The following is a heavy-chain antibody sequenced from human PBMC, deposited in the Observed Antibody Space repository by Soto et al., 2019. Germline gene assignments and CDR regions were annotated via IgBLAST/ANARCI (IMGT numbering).Heavy chain of an antibody. V-gene: IGHV3-33*01. J-gene: IGHJ6*02. Sequence: QVQLVESRGGVVQPGRSLRLSCAASGFTFSSYGMHWVRQAPGKGLEWVAVIWYDGSNKYYADSVKGRFTISRDNSKNTLYLQINSLRAEDTAVYYCARDEAPLTDYYYYGMDVWGQGTTVTVSS. CDR2: IWYDGSNK. CDR1: GFTFSSYG. CDR3: ARDEAPLTDYYYYGMDV.